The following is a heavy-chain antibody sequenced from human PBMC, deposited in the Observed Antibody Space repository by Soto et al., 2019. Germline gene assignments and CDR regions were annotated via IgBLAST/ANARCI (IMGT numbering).Heavy chain of an antibody. J-gene: IGHJ4*02. CDR3: AKEYGSTWIDH. CDR2: ISNTGAHI. CDR1: GFTFNTYS. Sequence: PGGSLRLSCAASGFTFNTYSMTWVRQAPGQGLEWVSSISNTGAHIYYADSVRGRFTISRDNAKNSLYLQMNSLRAEDTAVYYCAKEYGSTWIDHWGQGTPVTVSS. D-gene: IGHD6-13*01. V-gene: IGHV3-21*01.